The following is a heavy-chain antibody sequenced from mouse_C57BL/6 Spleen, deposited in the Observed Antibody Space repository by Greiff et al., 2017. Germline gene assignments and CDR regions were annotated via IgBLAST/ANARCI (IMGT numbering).Heavy chain of an antibody. D-gene: IGHD2-3*01. V-gene: IGHV1-72*01. CDR3: ARSGYYSTPYYFDY. CDR2: LDPNSGGT. Sequence: QVQLQQPGAELVKPGASVKLSCKASGYTFTSYWMHWVKQRPGRGLEWIGRLDPNSGGTKYNEKFKSKATLTVDKPSSAAYMQLSSLTSEDSAVYNRARSGYYSTPYYFDYWGQGTTLTVSS. J-gene: IGHJ2*01. CDR1: GYTFTSYW.